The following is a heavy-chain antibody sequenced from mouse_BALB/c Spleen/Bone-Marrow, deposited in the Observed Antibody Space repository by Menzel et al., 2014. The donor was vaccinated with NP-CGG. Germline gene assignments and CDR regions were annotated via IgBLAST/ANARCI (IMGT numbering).Heavy chain of an antibody. CDR1: GLTFSSYT. CDR3: ARQLGLRWAMDY. D-gene: IGHD3-1*01. V-gene: IGHV5-12-2*01. J-gene: IGHJ4*01. Sequence: EVQLVESGGGLVQPGGSLKLSCAASGLTFSSYTMSWVRQTPEKRLEWVAYISTTTYYPGTIKGRFTISRDNAKNTLYLQMSSLKSEDTAMYYCARQLGLRWAMDYWGQGTSVTVSS. CDR2: ISTTT.